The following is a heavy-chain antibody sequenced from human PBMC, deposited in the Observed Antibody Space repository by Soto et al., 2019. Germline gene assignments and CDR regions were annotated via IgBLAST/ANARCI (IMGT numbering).Heavy chain of an antibody. J-gene: IGHJ6*02. Sequence: LSLTCTVSGGSISSGDYYWSRIRQPPGKGLEWIGYIYYSGSTYYNPSLKSRVTISVDTSKNQFSLKLSSVTAADTAVYYCARDGDRGYGGRYYYGMDVWGQGTTVTVSS. CDR2: IYYSGST. V-gene: IGHV4-30-4*01. CDR1: GGSISSGDYY. CDR3: ARDGDRGYGGRYYYGMDV. D-gene: IGHD4-17*01.